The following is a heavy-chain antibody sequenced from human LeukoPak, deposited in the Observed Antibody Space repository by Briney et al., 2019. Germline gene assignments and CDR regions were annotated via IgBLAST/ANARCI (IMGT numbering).Heavy chain of an antibody. D-gene: IGHD5-24*01. CDR1: GYTFTSYY. Sequence: GASVKVSCKTSGYTFTSYYMHWVRQAPGQGLEWMGIINPSGGSTSYAQKFQGRVTMSRDTSTSTVYMELSSLRSEGTALYYCARGLAEMASHYFDFWGQGTLVTVSS. V-gene: IGHV1-46*01. CDR2: INPSGGST. CDR3: ARGLAEMASHYFDF. J-gene: IGHJ4*02.